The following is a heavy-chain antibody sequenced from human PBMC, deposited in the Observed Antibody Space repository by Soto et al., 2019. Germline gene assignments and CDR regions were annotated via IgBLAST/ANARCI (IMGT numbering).Heavy chain of an antibody. CDR3: ARAFSDYGDYAAPFWYFDL. Sequence: ASVKVSCKASGYTFTSYAMHWVRQAPGQRLEWMGWINAGNGNTKYSQKFQGRVTITRDTSASTAYMELSSLRSEDTAVYYCARAFSDYGDYAAPFWYFDLWGRGTLVTVSS. V-gene: IGHV1-3*01. CDR1: GYTFTSYA. J-gene: IGHJ2*01. D-gene: IGHD4-17*01. CDR2: INAGNGNT.